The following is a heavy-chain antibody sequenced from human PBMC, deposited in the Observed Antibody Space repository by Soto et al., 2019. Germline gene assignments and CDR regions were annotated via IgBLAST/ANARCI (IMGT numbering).Heavy chain of an antibody. D-gene: IGHD2-2*01. V-gene: IGHV1-69*08. CDR1: GGTFSSYT. CDR2: IIPIFGMA. Sequence: QVRLVQSGAEVKKPGSSVKVSCKASGGTFSSYTINWVRQAPGQGLEWMGRIIPIFGMANYAQKFQGRVTITADESTSTAYMQLSSLRSEDTGLYYCAREEAQYQLLHSYYYMDVWGKGTTVTVSS. J-gene: IGHJ6*03. CDR3: AREEAQYQLLHSYYYMDV.